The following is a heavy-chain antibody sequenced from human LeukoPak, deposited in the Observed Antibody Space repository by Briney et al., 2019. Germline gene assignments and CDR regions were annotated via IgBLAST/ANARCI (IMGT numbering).Heavy chain of an antibody. D-gene: IGHD5-24*01. V-gene: IGHV3-11*01. Sequence: SGGSLRLSCAASGFTFSDYYMSWIRQAPGRGLEWISYISSSGTITYYADSMKGRFTISRDNTKNSLYLQMNTLRAEDTAVYYCARGDGYNPIYYYYIMDVWGQGTTVTVSS. CDR3: ARGDGYNPIYYYYIMDV. J-gene: IGHJ6*02. CDR2: ISSSGTIT. CDR1: GFTFSDYY.